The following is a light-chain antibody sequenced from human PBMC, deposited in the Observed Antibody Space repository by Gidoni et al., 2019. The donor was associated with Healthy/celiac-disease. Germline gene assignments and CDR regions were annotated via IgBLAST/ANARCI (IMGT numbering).Light chain of an antibody. CDR2: RNN. Sequence: QSVLTQPPSASGIPGQRVTISCSGSSSNIGSNYVYWYQQPPGTAPKLLIYRNNQRPSGVPDRFSDSKSGTSASLAISGLRSEDEADYYCAAWDDSLSGPVFGGGTKLTVL. CDR1: SSNIGSNY. J-gene: IGLJ2*01. CDR3: AAWDDSLSGPV. V-gene: IGLV1-47*01.